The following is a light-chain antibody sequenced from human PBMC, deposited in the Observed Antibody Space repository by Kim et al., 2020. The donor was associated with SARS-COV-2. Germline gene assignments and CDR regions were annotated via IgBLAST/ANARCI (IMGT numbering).Light chain of an antibody. Sequence: SPGERATLSCRASQSVSSNLAWYQQQPCQAPRLLISAASTRATGVPARFSGSGSGTEFTLTISSLQSEDFAVYYCQQYDSWPPITFGQGTRLEIK. J-gene: IGKJ5*01. CDR1: QSVSSN. CDR3: QQYDSWPPIT. V-gene: IGKV3-15*01. CDR2: AAS.